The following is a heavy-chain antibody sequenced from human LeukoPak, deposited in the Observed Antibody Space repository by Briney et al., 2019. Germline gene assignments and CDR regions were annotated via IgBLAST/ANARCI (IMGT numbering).Heavy chain of an antibody. CDR2: ISSSSSTI. J-gene: IGHJ4*02. V-gene: IGHV3-48*02. CDR1: GFTFSIYS. D-gene: IGHD6-13*01. CDR3: ARDLGLSSGWYGN. Sequence: GGSLRLSRAASGFTFSIYSMNWVRQAPGKGLEWVSYISSSSSTIYYADSVKGRFTISRDNAKNSLYLQMNNLRDEDTAVYYCARDLGLSSGWYGNWGQGTLVTVSS.